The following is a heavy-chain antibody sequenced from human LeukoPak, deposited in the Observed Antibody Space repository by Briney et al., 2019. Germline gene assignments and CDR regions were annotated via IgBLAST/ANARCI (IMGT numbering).Heavy chain of an antibody. CDR3: ARPAGWLPRYYFEY. Sequence: SETLSLTCTVSGDSISSSSYYWGWLRQPPGQGLEWIGTIHSGGNTYYNPSLKSRVTISVDTSKNQLSVKLYSVTAADTAVYFCARPAGWLPRYYFEYWGQGTLVTVSS. CDR2: IHSGGNT. CDR1: GDSISSSSYY. V-gene: IGHV4-39*01. J-gene: IGHJ4*02. D-gene: IGHD5-24*01.